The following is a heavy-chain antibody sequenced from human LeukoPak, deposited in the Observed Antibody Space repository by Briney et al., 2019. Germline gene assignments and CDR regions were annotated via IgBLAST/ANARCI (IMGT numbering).Heavy chain of an antibody. V-gene: IGHV3-7*01. CDR1: GFTFNRAW. CDR3: AKDGGGYS. CDR2: IKEDGSEK. D-gene: IGHD3-16*01. J-gene: IGHJ4*02. Sequence: PGGSLRLSCAASGFTFNRAWMSWVRQTPEKRLEFVANIKEDGSEKYYVDSVKGRFTISRDNTKNSLYLQMDSLRADDTAIYYCAKDGGGYSWGQGTLVTVSS.